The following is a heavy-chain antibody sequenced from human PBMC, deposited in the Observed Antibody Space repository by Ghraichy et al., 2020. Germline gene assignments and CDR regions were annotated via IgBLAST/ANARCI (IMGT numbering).Heavy chain of an antibody. J-gene: IGHJ6*02. Sequence: GGSLRLSCAASGFTFSSYAMSWVRQVPGKGLEWVSAISGSGGSTYYADSVKGRFTISRDNPKNTLYLQMNSLRAEDTAVYYCAKDPQDDSSGYSAIPYYGMAVWGQGTTVTVSS. CDR1: GFTFSSYA. CDR2: ISGSGGST. CDR3: AKDPQDDSSGYSAIPYYGMAV. D-gene: IGHD3-22*01. V-gene: IGHV3-23*01.